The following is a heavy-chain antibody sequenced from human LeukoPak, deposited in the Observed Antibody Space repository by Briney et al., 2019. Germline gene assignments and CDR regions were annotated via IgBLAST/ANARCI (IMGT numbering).Heavy chain of an antibody. Sequence: GGSLRLSCAASGFTFSDYYMTWIRQAPGKGLEWLSYIDSSGDVIYYADSVKGRFTISRDNAKNSLYLQMNSLTAEDTAVYYCARVLRYSSSWHQADYWGQGTLVTVSS. D-gene: IGHD6-13*01. V-gene: IGHV3-11*04. J-gene: IGHJ4*02. CDR3: ARVLRYSSSWHQADY. CDR1: GFTFSDYY. CDR2: IDSSGDVI.